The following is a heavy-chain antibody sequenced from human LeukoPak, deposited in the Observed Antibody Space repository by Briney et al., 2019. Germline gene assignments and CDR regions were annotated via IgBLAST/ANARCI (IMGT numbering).Heavy chain of an antibody. D-gene: IGHD3-3*01. CDR2: ISGSGGST. CDR3: AKALVDFWSGYSSYYFDY. J-gene: IGHJ4*02. Sequence: GGSLRLSCAASGFTFSSYAMSWVRQAPGKGLEWVSAISGSGGSTYYADSVKGRFTFSRDNSKNTLYLQMNSLRAEDTAVYYCAKALVDFWSGYSSYYFDYWGQGTLVTVSS. V-gene: IGHV3-23*01. CDR1: GFTFSSYA.